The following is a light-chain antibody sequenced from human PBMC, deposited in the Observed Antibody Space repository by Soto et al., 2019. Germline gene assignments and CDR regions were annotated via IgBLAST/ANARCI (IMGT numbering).Light chain of an antibody. V-gene: IGKV3-11*01. Sequence: EVVLTQSPATLSLSPGERATLSCRASESVKTYVAWFQQKPGQAPRLLIYDTSNRATGIPPRFSGSGSGTDFTLTIDNLEAEDFAVYYCQQRYKWPPITFGQGTRLEIK. J-gene: IGKJ5*01. CDR1: ESVKTY. CDR3: QQRYKWPPIT. CDR2: DTS.